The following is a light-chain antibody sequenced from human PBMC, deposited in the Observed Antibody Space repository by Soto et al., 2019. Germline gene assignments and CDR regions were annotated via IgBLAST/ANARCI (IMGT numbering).Light chain of an antibody. CDR2: WAS. J-gene: IGKJ5*01. V-gene: IGKV4-1*01. CDR3: QQHYITPIT. CDR1: QSVLYSAKNKNF. Sequence: DIVMTQSPASLAVSLGERATIHCKSSQSVLYSAKNKNFLTWYQQKPGQPPKLLIYWASTRESGVPDRFTGSGSGTDFTLSISSLQAEDVAVYYCQQHYITPITFGQGTRLEIK.